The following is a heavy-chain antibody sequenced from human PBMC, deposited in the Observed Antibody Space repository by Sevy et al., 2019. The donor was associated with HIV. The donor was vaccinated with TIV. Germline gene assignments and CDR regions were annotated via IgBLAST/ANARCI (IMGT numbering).Heavy chain of an antibody. V-gene: IGHV3-23*01. CDR1: GFIFSSYA. D-gene: IGHD2-8*02. J-gene: IGHJ4*02. Sequence: GGSLRLSCVASGFIFSSYAMSWVRQAPGKGLEWVSAIGGGSDDIFYADSVKGRFTISRDNSKNTLYLQMNSLRAEDTAVYYCAKRGPAWSFDYWGQGTLVTVSS. CDR3: AKRGPAWSFDY. CDR2: IGGGSDDI.